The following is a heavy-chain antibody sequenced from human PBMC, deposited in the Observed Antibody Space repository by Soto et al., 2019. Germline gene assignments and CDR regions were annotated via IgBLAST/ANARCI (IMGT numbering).Heavy chain of an antibody. Sequence: EVQLLESGGGLVQPGGSLRLSCAASGFTFSTYAMSWVRQAPGKGLEWVSAISGSGGNSTFYGDSVKGRFTISRDNSKNTLYLQMNSLGVEDTAVYYCAKGGGSCCFDNWCQVTLVTVSS. CDR3: AKGGGSCCFDN. D-gene: IGHD2-15*01. CDR2: ISGSGGNST. CDR1: GFTFSTYA. J-gene: IGHJ4*02. V-gene: IGHV3-23*01.